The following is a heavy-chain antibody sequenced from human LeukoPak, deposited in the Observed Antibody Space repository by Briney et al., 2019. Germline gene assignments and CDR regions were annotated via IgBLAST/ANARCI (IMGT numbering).Heavy chain of an antibody. CDR2: INAGNGNT. CDR1: GYTFTSYD. V-gene: IGHV1-3*01. J-gene: IGHJ4*02. CDR3: ARAPRYYFDY. Sequence: GASVKVSCKASGYTFTSYDINWVRQATGQRLEWMGWINAGNGNTKYSQKFQGRVTITRDTSASTAYMELSSLRSEDTAVYYCARAPRYYFDYWGQGTLVTVSS.